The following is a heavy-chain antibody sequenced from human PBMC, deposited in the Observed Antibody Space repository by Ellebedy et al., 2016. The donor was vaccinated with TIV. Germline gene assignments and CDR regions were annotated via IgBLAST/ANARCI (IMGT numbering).Heavy chain of an antibody. D-gene: IGHD3-9*01. CDR1: GYSFSDYY. J-gene: IGHJ4*02. Sequence: AASVKVSCKTSGYSFSDYYIQWVRQAPGQGLEWMGVISPSGVSAPNYAQTFHGRVTMTRDTSTSTVYMELSSLRSDDTAVYSCARSLDSTFPTGGGFFDHWGQGTLVTVS. CDR3: ARSLDSTFPTGGGFFDH. V-gene: IGHV1-46*01. CDR2: ISPSGVSAP.